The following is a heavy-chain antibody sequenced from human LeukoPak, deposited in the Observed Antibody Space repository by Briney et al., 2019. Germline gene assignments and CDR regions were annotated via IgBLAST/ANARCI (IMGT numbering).Heavy chain of an antibody. CDR2: ISSTSRTI. CDR3: AREIYYGSWSGSDY. Sequence: GGSLRLSCAASGFTFSSYSMNWVRQAPGKGLEWVSYISSTSRTIYYADSVKGRFTISRDNAKNSLYLQMNSLRAEDTAVYYCAREIYYGSWSGSDYWGQGTLVTVSS. V-gene: IGHV3-48*01. D-gene: IGHD3-3*01. CDR1: GFTFSSYS. J-gene: IGHJ4*02.